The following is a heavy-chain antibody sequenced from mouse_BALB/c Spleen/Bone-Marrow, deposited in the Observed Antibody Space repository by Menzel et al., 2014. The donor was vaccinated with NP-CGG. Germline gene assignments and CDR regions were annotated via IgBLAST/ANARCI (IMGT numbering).Heavy chain of an antibody. Sequence: QVQLQQSGPGLVSPSQSLSITCTVSGFSLTGYGLNWVRQPPGKGLEWLGMIWGDGSADYNSALKSRLSISKDNSKSQVFLKMNSLQTDDTAGYYCARALYDYDDLYCAMDYWGQGTSVTVSS. D-gene: IGHD2-4*01. J-gene: IGHJ4*01. CDR2: IWGDGSA. CDR1: GFSLTGYG. CDR3: ARALYDYDDLYCAMDY. V-gene: IGHV2-6-7*01.